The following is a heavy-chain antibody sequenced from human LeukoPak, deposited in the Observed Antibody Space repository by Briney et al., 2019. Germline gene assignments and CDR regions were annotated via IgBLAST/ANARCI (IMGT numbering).Heavy chain of an antibody. D-gene: IGHD3-3*01. V-gene: IGHV3-21*01. Sequence: GGSLRLSCAASGFTFSSYSMNWVRQAPGKGLEWVSSISSSSSYIYYADSVKGRFTISRDNAKNSLYLQMNSLRAEDTAVYYCARDITIFGGNVWGKGTTVTVSS. CDR2: ISSSSSYI. J-gene: IGHJ6*04. CDR3: ARDITIFGGNV. CDR1: GFTFSSYS.